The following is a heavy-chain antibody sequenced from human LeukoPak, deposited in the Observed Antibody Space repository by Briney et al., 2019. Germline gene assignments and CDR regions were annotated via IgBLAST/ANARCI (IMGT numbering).Heavy chain of an antibody. D-gene: IGHD3-22*01. CDR3: AKDTNYYDSSGYYLDFDY. Sequence: GRSLRLSCAASGFTFSSYEMNWVRQAPGKGLEWVANINQDGSEKYYVDSVKGRFTISRDNAENSLYLQMNSLRAEDTAVYYCAKDTNYYDSSGYYLDFDYWGQGTLVTVSS. J-gene: IGHJ4*02. CDR2: INQDGSEK. V-gene: IGHV3-7*01. CDR1: GFTFSSYE.